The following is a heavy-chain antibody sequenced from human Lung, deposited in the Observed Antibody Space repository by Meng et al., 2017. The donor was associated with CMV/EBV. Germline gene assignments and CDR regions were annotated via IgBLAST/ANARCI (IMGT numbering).Heavy chain of an antibody. D-gene: IGHD4-17*01. Sequence: SCAASGFTFSSYWMHLFRQAPVKGLVWVSRINIDGSSTSYADSVKGRFTISRDNAKNTLYLQMNSLRAEDTAVYYCARSLVTTYYFDYWGQGTLVTVSS. CDR2: INIDGSST. CDR3: ARSLVTTYYFDY. V-gene: IGHV3-74*01. CDR1: GFTFSSYW. J-gene: IGHJ4*02.